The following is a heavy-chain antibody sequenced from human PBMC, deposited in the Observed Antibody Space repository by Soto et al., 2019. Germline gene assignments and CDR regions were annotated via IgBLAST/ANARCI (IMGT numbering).Heavy chain of an antibody. V-gene: IGHV3-30*01. Sequence: XGSLRLSCAASGVLLPSCAIHWIRPSPGKGLDWVAVIGSDGTHTYYGDSVRGRFTISRDTSQNMVFLQMESLTADDTALYYCARDFRVGPPDYFDYSGQGTLVTVSS. J-gene: IGHJ4*02. CDR3: ARDFRVGPPDYFDY. CDR2: IGSDGTHT. D-gene: IGHD3-3*01. CDR1: GVLLPSCA.